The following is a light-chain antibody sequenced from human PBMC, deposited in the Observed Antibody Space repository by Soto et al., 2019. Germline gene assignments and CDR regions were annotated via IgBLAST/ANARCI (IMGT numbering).Light chain of an antibody. CDR1: NSHICFYNY. Sequence: QSVPSQPASVSGSPGQSITISCTGTNSHICFYNYVSWDQQHPGEAPKLIIYEVAKRPSGVSSRFPGSKSGNTASLTISGLPGADEADYHGSSYTSSSPLYGFGTGTKVTVL. V-gene: IGLV2-14*01. CDR2: EVA. CDR3: SSYTSSSPLYG. J-gene: IGLJ1*01.